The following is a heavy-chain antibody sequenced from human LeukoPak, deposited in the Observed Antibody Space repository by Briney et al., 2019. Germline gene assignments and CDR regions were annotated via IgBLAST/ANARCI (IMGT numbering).Heavy chain of an antibody. Sequence: PGGSLRPSCTASGFTFSSYSMNWVRQAPGKGLQWVSSISSSSSYIYYADSVKGRFTISRDNAKNSLYLQMNSLRAEDTAVYYCASTDSSGYYYHWGQGTLVTVSS. V-gene: IGHV3-21*03. CDR2: ISSSSSYI. CDR1: GFTFSSYS. CDR3: ASTDSSGYYYH. D-gene: IGHD3-22*01. J-gene: IGHJ5*02.